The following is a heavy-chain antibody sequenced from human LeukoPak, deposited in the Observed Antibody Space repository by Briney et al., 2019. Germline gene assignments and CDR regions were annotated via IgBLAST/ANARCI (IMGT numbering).Heavy chain of an antibody. V-gene: IGHV3-15*01. CDR2: IKSKTDGGTT. D-gene: IGHD3-22*01. J-gene: IGHJ4*02. Sequence: GGSLRLSCAASGFTVSSNYMSWVRQAPGKGLEWVGRIKSKTDGGTTDYAAPVKGRFTISRDDSKNTLYLQMNSLKTEDTAVYYCTTESYDSKDYWGQGTLVTVSS. CDR3: TTESYDSKDY. CDR1: GFTVSSNY.